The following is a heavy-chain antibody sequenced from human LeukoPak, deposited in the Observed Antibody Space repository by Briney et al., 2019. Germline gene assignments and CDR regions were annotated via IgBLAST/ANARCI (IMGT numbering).Heavy chain of an antibody. CDR2: ISWNSGSI. D-gene: IGHD6-19*01. CDR3: AKAGSGWYHPYMDV. Sequence: GGSLRLSCAASGFTFDDYAMHWVRQAPGKGLEWVSGISWNSGSIGYADSVKGRFTISRDNAKNSLYPQMNSLRAEDTALYYCAKAGSGWYHPYMDVWGKGTTVTISS. J-gene: IGHJ6*03. V-gene: IGHV3-9*01. CDR1: GFTFDDYA.